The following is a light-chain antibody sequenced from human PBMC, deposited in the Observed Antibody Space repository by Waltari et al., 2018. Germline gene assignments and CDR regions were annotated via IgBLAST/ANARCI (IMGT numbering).Light chain of an antibody. J-gene: IGLJ2*01. CDR2: LDIDGSP. Sequence: QLVLTPPPSASASLGASVKLTCTLNSGHTRYAIAWHLQQPEKGPRFLMKLDIDGSPTKGDGIPDRFSGSSSGAERYLILSSLQSEDEADYYCQSWDTGINVFGGGTKLTVL. CDR1: SGHTRYA. V-gene: IGLV4-69*01. CDR3: QSWDTGINV.